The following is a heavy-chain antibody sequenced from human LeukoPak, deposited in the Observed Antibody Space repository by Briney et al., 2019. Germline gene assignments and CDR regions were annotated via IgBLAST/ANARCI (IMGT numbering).Heavy chain of an antibody. V-gene: IGHV3-9*01. CDR3: AKDRSGWDKTFDY. D-gene: IGHD6-19*01. CDR2: ISWNSGSI. Sequence: GGSLRLSCAASGFTLDDYAMHWVRQAPGKGLEWVSGISWNSGSIGCADSVKGRFTISRDNAKNSLYLQMNSLRAEDTALYYCAKDRSGWDKTFDYWGQGTLVTVSS. J-gene: IGHJ4*02. CDR1: GFTLDDYA.